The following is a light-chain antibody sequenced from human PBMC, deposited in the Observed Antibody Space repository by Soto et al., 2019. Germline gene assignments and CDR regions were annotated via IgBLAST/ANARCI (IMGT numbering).Light chain of an antibody. J-gene: IGKJ1*01. CDR3: QQCNTWPPET. V-gene: IGKV3-15*01. CDR2: GAS. Sequence: EIVLTQSPGTLSLSPGERATLSCMASQSLTSSYLAWYQQKPGQAPRLLIYGASTRATGIPARFSGSGSGTEFTLTISSLQSEDFAVYYCQQCNTWPPETFGQGTKVDIK. CDR1: QSLTSSY.